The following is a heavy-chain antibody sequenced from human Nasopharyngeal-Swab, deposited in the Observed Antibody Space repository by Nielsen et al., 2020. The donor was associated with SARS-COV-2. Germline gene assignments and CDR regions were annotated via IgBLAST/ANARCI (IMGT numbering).Heavy chain of an antibody. J-gene: IGHJ4*02. CDR3: ARERGGGYGDY. CDR2: VNSDGSST. V-gene: IGHV3-74*01. D-gene: IGHD5-12*01. CDR1: GFTFSSYW. Sequence: GESLKISCAASGFTFSSYWMHWVRQAPGKGLVWVSRVNSDGSSTSYADSVKGRFTISRDNAKNTLYLQMNSLTAEDTAVYYCARERGGGYGDYWGQGTLVTVSS.